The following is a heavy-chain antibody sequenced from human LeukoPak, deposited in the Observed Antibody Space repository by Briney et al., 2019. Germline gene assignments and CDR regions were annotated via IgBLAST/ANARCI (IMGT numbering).Heavy chain of an antibody. CDR2: IPYDGSNK. Sequence: GGSLRLSCAVSGFTFNSHAMHWVRQAPAKGLHWVAVIPYDGSNKYYTASVKGRFTISRDKSKNTLHLQMNSVRAEDTAVYYCARDHDSSGYYPSDYWGQGTLVTVSS. CDR1: GFTFNSHA. D-gene: IGHD3-22*01. J-gene: IGHJ4*02. V-gene: IGHV3-30-3*01. CDR3: ARDHDSSGYYPSDY.